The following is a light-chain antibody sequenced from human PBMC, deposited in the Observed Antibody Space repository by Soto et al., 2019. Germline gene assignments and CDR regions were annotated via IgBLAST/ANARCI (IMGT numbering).Light chain of an antibody. V-gene: IGLV2-18*02. CDR2: EVS. J-gene: IGLJ1*01. CDR1: SSDVGSYNR. Sequence: QSVLTQPPSVSGSPGQSVTISCTGTSSDVGSYNRVSWYQQSPGTAPNLMIYEVSNRPSGVPDRFSGSKSGNTASLAISGLQAEDEADYYCSSYTSSSTYVFGTGTKVTVL. CDR3: SSYTSSSTYV.